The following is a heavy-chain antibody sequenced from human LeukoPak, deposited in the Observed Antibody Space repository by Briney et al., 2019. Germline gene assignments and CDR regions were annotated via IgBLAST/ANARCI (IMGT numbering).Heavy chain of an antibody. D-gene: IGHD2-8*01. CDR1: GFTFSRYW. CDR3: VREGLYCTNGVCFRAAFDY. Sequence: GGSLRLSCAASGFTFSRYWMSWVRQVPGKGLVWVSRSNGDGSSTSHADSVKGRFTISRDNAKNTLCLQMNSLRAEDAAVYYCVREGLYCTNGVCFRAAFDYWGQGALVTVSS. J-gene: IGHJ4*02. V-gene: IGHV3-74*01. CDR2: SNGDGSST.